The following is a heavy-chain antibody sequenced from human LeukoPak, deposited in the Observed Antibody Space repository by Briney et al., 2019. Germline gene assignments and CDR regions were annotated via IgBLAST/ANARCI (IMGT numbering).Heavy chain of an antibody. CDR3: ARDGDDFWSGYLDWFDP. V-gene: IGHV1-18*01. J-gene: IGHJ5*02. Sequence: GASVKVSCKASGYTFTSYGISWVRQAPGQGLEWMGWISAYNGNTNYAQKLQGRVTMTTDTSTSTAYMELRSLRSDDTAVYYCARDGDDFWSGYLDWFDPWGQGTLSPSPQ. CDR1: GYTFTSYG. CDR2: ISAYNGNT. D-gene: IGHD3-3*01.